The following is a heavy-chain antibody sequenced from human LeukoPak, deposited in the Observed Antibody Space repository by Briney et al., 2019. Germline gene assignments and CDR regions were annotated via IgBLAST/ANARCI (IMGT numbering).Heavy chain of an antibody. J-gene: IGHJ6*03. V-gene: IGHV4-39*07. Sequence: SETLSLTCTVSGGSISSTSYYWGWIRQPPGKGLECIGTIYYSGSTYYNPSLKSRVTISVDTSKNQFSLKLTSVTAADTAVYYCARIMTTVTVRSYYYYYYMDVWGKGTTVTVSS. CDR2: IYYSGST. CDR3: ARIMTTVTVRSYYYYYYMDV. CDR1: GGSISSTSYY. D-gene: IGHD4-11*01.